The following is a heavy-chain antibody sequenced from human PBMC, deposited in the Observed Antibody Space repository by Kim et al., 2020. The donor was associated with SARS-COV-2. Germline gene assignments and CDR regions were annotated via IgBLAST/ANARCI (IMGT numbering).Heavy chain of an antibody. CDR3: ARLPPPSGAFDI. CDR2: IYYSGST. CDR1: GGSISSSSYY. J-gene: IGHJ3*02. V-gene: IGHV4-39*01. Sequence: SETLSLTCTVSGGSISSSSYYWGWIRQPPGKGLEWIGSIYYSGSTYYNPSLKSRVTISVDTSKNQFSLKLSSVTAADTAVYYCARLPPPSGAFDIWGQGTMVTVSS.